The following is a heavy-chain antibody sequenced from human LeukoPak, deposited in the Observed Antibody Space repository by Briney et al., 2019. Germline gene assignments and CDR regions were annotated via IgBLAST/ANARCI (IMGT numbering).Heavy chain of an antibody. J-gene: IGHJ4*02. CDR2: INPNSGGT. D-gene: IGHD6-19*01. V-gene: IGHV1-2*02. Sequence: ASVTVSCKASGYTFTGYYMHWVRQAPGQGLERMGWINPNSGGTNYAQKFQGRVTMTRDTSISTAYMELSRLRSDDTAVYYCARGSYSSGWYGAFFDYWGQGTLVTVSS. CDR3: ARGSYSSGWYGAFFDY. CDR1: GYTFTGYY.